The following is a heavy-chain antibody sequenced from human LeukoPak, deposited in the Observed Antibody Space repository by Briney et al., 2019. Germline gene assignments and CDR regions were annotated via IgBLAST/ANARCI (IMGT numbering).Heavy chain of an antibody. CDR2: ISYSGTT. CDR3: ARDNYVPDY. D-gene: IGHD2/OR15-2a*01. J-gene: IGHJ4*02. CDR1: GDFISSSRYY. Sequence: PSETLSLTCIVSGDFISSSRYYWGWIRQPPGKGLEWIGSISYSGTTNYNPSLKSRVTISVDTSKNQFSLKLSSVTAADTAVYYCARDNYVPDYWGQGTLVTVSS. V-gene: IGHV4-39*07.